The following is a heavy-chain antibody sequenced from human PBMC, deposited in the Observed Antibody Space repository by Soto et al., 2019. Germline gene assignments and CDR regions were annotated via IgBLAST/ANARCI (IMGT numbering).Heavy chain of an antibody. Sequence: PVGSLRLSCATSGFTLSDYYISWVRQAPGKGLEWVGNIKGDGSNTHYVVSVRGRFTISRDNAENLIYLQMNNLRVEETAMYYCARDPVTADWGQGTKVTVYS. CDR1: GFTLSDYY. CDR3: ARDPVTAD. V-gene: IGHV3-7*03. J-gene: IGHJ4*02. CDR2: IKGDGSNT.